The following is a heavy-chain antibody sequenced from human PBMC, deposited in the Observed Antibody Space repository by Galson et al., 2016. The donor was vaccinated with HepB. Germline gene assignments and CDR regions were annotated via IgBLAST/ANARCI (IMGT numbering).Heavy chain of an antibody. D-gene: IGHD1-26*01. J-gene: IGHJ4*02. CDR2: TRNKVNRYIT. CDR1: GFIFKNYG. V-gene: IGHV3-72*01. CDR3: ARGGIVGATWGSFDS. Sequence: SLRLSCAASGFIFKNYGIHWVRQAPGKGLEWVGRTRNKVNRYITEYAASVKGRFTVSRDDSKNSLYLQMNSLKTEDTAVYYCARGGIVGATWGSFDSWGQGTLVTVSS.